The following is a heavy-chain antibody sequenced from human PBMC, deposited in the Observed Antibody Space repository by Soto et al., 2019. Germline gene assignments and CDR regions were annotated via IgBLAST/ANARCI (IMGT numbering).Heavy chain of an antibody. Sequence: XESLRLSCAASGFTFSSYAMSGVRQAPGKGLEWVSAISGSGGSTYYADSVKGRFTISRDNSKNTLYLQMNSLRAEDTAVYYCAHFHLRYFDWSHLMDVWGQGTTVTVSS. CDR3: AHFHLRYFDWSHLMDV. J-gene: IGHJ6*02. CDR1: GFTFSSYA. CDR2: ISGSGGST. V-gene: IGHV3-23*01. D-gene: IGHD3-9*01.